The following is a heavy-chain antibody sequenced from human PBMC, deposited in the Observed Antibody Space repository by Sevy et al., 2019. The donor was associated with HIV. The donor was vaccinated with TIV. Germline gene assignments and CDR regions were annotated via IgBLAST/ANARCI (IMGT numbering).Heavy chain of an antibody. D-gene: IGHD6-19*01. Sequence: GGSLRLSCAISGFTVNDKYIIWVRQAPGKGLEWVSVNFSSGSTYYADSAKGRFTISRDNSKNKGDLQMNSVRAEDTTVYYCVSLFLSYRSGWSYFDYWGQGTLVTVSS. J-gene: IGHJ4*02. CDR1: GFTVNDKY. CDR3: VSLFLSYRSGWSYFDY. CDR2: NFSSGST. V-gene: IGHV3-66*02.